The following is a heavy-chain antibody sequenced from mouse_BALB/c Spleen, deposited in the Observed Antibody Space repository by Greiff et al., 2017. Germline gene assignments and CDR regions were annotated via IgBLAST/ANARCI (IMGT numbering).Heavy chain of an antibody. Sequence: EVQLVESGPELVKPGASVKISCKASGYTFTDYNMHWVKQSHGKSLEWIGYIYPYNGGTGYNQKFKSKATLTVDNSSSTAYMELRSLTSEDSAVYYCAPLYGNYVSFAYWGQGTLVTVSA. V-gene: IGHV1S29*02. CDR2: IYPYNGGT. J-gene: IGHJ3*01. CDR1: GYTFTDYN. D-gene: IGHD2-1*01. CDR3: APLYGNYVSFAY.